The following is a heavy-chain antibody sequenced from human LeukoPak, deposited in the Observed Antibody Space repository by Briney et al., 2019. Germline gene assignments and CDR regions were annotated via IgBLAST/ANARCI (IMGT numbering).Heavy chain of an antibody. J-gene: IGHJ5*02. D-gene: IGHD6-6*01. CDR2: IQKDGGSK. CDR3: ANMPPGREYSSSPLTYNWFDP. Sequence: GGSLRLSCAASGFTFSNYVMNWVRQAPGKGLEWVTFIQKDGGSKFYADSVKGRFTISRDNSKKTVYLQMSSLTIEDTAVYYCANMPPGREYSSSPLTYNWFDPWGQGTLVTVSS. CDR1: GFTFSNYV. V-gene: IGHV3-30*02.